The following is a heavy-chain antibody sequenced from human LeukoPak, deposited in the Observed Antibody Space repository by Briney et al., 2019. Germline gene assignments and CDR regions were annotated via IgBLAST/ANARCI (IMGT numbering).Heavy chain of an antibody. CDR3: AKDIGEMATIYYYYYYGMDV. CDR2: ISYDGSNK. D-gene: IGHD5-24*01. V-gene: IGHV3-30*18. Sequence: GRSLRLSCAASGFTFSSYGMHWVRQAPGKGLEWVAVISYDGSNKYYADSVKGRFTISRDNSKNTLYLQMNSLRAEDTAVYYCAKDIGEMATIYYYYYYGMDVWGQGTTVTVSS. CDR1: GFTFSSYG. J-gene: IGHJ6*02.